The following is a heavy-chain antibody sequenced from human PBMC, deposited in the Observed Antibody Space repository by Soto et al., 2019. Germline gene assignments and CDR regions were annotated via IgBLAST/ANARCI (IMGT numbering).Heavy chain of an antibody. D-gene: IGHD3-22*01. CDR1: GFTFTSSA. J-gene: IGHJ6*02. CDR3: AADPFNMIGGGDYYYYGMDV. Sequence: SVKVSCKASGFTFTSSAVQWVRQARGQRLEWIGWIVVGSGNTNYAQKFQERVTITRDMSTSTAYMELSSLRSEDTAVYYCAADPFNMIGGGDYYYYGMDVWGQGTKVTVYS. CDR2: IVVGSGNT. V-gene: IGHV1-58*01.